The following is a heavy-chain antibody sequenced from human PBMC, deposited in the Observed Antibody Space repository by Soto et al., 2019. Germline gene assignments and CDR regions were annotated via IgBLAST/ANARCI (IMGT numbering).Heavy chain of an antibody. CDR3: ARDVYVLQYFVRSGMAV. J-gene: IGHJ6*02. Sequence: QVQLVESGGGVVQPGRSLRLSCAASGFTFSSYGMHWVRQAPGKGLEWVAVIWYDGSNKYYADSVKGRFTISRDNSKNPLYLQMNSLRAEDTAVYYCARDVYVLQYFVRSGMAVWGQGTTVTVSS. CDR2: IWYDGSNK. D-gene: IGHD3-9*01. V-gene: IGHV3-33*01. CDR1: GFTFSSYG.